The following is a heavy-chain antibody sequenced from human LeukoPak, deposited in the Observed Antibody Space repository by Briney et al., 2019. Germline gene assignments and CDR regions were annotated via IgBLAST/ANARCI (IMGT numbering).Heavy chain of an antibody. D-gene: IGHD1-26*01. CDR1: GFTFSNCW. CDR3: IRETAGATPGD. CDR2: INTDGTAP. J-gene: IGHJ4*02. V-gene: IGHV3-74*01. Sequence: PGGSLRLSCAASGFTFSNCWMHWVRQAPGKGLVWVSRINTDGTAPGYADSVKGRFTISRDNAKNTLFLQMNSLRADDTAVYYCIRETAGATPGDWGQGTLVIVSS.